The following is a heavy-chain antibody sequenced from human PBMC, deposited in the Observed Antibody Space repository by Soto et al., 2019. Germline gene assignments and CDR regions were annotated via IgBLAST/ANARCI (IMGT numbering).Heavy chain of an antibody. CDR2: IWYDGRNK. D-gene: IGHD4-4*01. J-gene: IGHJ4*02. CDR3: ARDEDYSNYHIDY. CDR1: GFTFSSYG. Sequence: QVQLVESGGGVVQPGRSLRLSCAASGFTFSSYGMHWVRQAPGKGLEWVAVIWYDGRNKYYADSVKGRFTISRDNSKNTLYLQMNSLRAEDTAVYYCARDEDYSNYHIDYWGQGTLVTVSS. V-gene: IGHV3-33*01.